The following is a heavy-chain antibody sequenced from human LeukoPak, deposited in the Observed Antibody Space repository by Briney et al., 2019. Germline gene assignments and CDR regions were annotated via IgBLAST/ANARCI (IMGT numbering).Heavy chain of an antibody. CDR3: ARSYGDDGAFDI. D-gene: IGHD4-17*01. Sequence: GGSLRLSCAASGFTFSSYGMHWVRQASGEGLEWVAVIWYDGSNKYYADSVKGRFTISRDNSKNTLYLQMNSLRAEDTAVYYCARSYGDDGAFDIWGQGTMVTVSS. CDR2: IWYDGSNK. CDR1: GFTFSSYG. J-gene: IGHJ3*02. V-gene: IGHV3-33*01.